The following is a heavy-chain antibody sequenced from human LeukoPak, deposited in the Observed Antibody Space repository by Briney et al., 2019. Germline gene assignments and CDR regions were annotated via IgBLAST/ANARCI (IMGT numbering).Heavy chain of an antibody. Sequence: GGSLRLSCAASGFTFSNYWMHWVRQVPGKGLVWVSRINSDGSSTSYADSVKGRFTISRDNSKNTLYLQMNSQRAEDTAVYYCARMGIAAAETGYYYYMDVWGKGTTVTVSS. CDR3: ARMGIAAAETGYYYYMDV. CDR1: GFTFSNYW. V-gene: IGHV3-74*01. CDR2: INSDGSST. J-gene: IGHJ6*03. D-gene: IGHD6-13*01.